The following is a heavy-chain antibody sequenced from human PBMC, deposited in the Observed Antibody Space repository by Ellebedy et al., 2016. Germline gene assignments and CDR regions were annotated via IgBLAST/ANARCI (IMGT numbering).Heavy chain of an antibody. J-gene: IGHJ6*03. CDR2: IYTNERI. D-gene: IGHD2-8*01. CDR3: ARDRRRYCTSGVCSTSYSFFYLDV. Sequence: LRLSXTVSGGSISTGNYFWSWIRQPAGKGLEWIGRIYTNERINYSPSLKSHVTMSVDTSKNQFSLRLSSVTAADTAVYYCARDRRRYCTSGVCSTSYSFFYLDVWGKGTTVTVSS. CDR1: GGSISTGNYF. V-gene: IGHV4-61*02.